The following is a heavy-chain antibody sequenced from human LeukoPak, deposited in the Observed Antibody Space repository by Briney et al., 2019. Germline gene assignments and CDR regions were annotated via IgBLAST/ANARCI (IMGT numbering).Heavy chain of an antibody. CDR2: IYPGDSDT. Sequence: GESLKISCKGSGYSFTSYWIGWVHQLSGKGLEWMGIIYPGDSDTRYSPSFQGQVTISADKSISTAYLQWSSLKASDTAMYYCARGTAYDSSGYYSGSYYGMDVWGQGTTVTVSS. V-gene: IGHV5-51*07. D-gene: IGHD3-22*01. CDR3: ARGTAYDSSGYYSGSYYGMDV. J-gene: IGHJ6*02. CDR1: GYSFTSYW.